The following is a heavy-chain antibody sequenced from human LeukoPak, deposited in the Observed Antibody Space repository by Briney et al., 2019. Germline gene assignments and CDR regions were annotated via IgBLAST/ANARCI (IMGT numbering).Heavy chain of an antibody. J-gene: IGHJ6*03. Sequence: GGSLRLSCAASRFTFSSYGMSWVRQAPGKGLEWVSAISGSGGSTFYADSVKGRFTISRDNSKNTLYLQMNSLRAEDTAVYYCAKDRRYCSSTSCYEGYYYYYMDVWGKGTTVTVSS. CDR3: AKDRRYCSSTSCYEGYYYYYMDV. V-gene: IGHV3-23*01. CDR1: RFTFSSYG. CDR2: ISGSGGST. D-gene: IGHD2-2*01.